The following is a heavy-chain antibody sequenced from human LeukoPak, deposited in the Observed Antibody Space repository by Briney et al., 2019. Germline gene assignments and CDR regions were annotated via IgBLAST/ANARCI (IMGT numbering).Heavy chain of an antibody. V-gene: IGHV3-7*05. Sequence: GRSLRLSCAASGFTFSSYWMSWVRQAPGKGLEWVANIKQHGSERYYVDSVKGRFTISRDNAKNSLYLQMNSLRAEDTAVYYCARGYSSRTDYWGQGTLVTVSS. CDR2: IKQHGSER. D-gene: IGHD6-13*01. CDR1: GFTFSSYW. J-gene: IGHJ4*02. CDR3: ARGYSSRTDY.